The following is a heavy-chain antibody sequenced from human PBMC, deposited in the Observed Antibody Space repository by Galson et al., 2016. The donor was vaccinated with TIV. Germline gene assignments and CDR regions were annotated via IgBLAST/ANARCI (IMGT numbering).Heavy chain of an antibody. CDR3: AREFRDYCFDY. Sequence: SLRLSCAASGFTFGSYGMHWVRQAPVKGLEWVAGIWHDGSNIEYADSVKGRFTISRDNSKKILFLQMDSLRVEDTAVYYCAREFRDYCFDYWGQGTLVLVSS. V-gene: IGHV3-33*01. J-gene: IGHJ4*02. CDR2: IWHDGSNI. CDR1: GFTFGSYG. D-gene: IGHD4/OR15-4a*01.